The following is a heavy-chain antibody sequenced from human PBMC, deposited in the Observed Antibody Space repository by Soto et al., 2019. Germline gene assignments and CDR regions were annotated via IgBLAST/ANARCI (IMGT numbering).Heavy chain of an antibody. CDR2: ISYDGSNK. CDR1: GFTFSSYA. J-gene: IGHJ6*02. Sequence: QVQLVESGGGVVQPGRSLRLSCAASGFTFSSYAMHWVRQAPGKGLEWVAVISYDGSNKYYADSVKGRFTISRDNSKNTLYLQMNSLRAEDTAVYYCARDSMVRGVIESNDDYYYYGMDVWGQGTTVTVSS. CDR3: ARDSMVRGVIESNDDYYYYGMDV. D-gene: IGHD3-10*01. V-gene: IGHV3-30-3*01.